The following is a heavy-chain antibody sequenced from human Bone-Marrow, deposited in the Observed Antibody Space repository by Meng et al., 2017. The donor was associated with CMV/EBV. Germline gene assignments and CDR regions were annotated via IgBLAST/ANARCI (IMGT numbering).Heavy chain of an antibody. CDR1: GFTLNTFE. V-gene: IGHV3-48*03. CDR3: AKGYTRWDYFDF. J-gene: IGHJ4*02. D-gene: IGHD1-1*01. Sequence: GGSLRLSCSASGFTLNTFEMHWVRQAPGKGLEWLSYITSSGRTIYYADSVKGRFTISRDNAKNSLYLQMSSLRDEDTAIYYCAKGYTRWDYFDFWGQGTLVTVSS. CDR2: ITSSGRTI.